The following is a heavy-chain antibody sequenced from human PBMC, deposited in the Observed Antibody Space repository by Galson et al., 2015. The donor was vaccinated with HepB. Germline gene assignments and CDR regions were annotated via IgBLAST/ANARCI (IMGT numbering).Heavy chain of an antibody. Sequence: SLRLSCAASGFTFRRHSMNWVRQAPGKGLEWVSYISASSTTIYYADSVKGRFTLSRDNAKNSLYLQMNSLRAEDTAVYYCARDGVATPFYGMDVWGQGTAVTVSS. CDR1: GFTFRRHS. CDR2: ISASSTTI. J-gene: IGHJ6*02. D-gene: IGHD2-15*01. CDR3: ARDGVATPFYGMDV. V-gene: IGHV3-48*01.